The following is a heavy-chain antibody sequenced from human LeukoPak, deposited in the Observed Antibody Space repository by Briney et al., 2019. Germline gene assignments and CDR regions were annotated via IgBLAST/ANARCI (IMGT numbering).Heavy chain of an antibody. Sequence: GGSLRLSCAASGFTFSSYAMSWVRQTPGKGLEWVSAISGNGGSTYYADSVKGRFTISRDNSKNTLYLQMNSLRAEDTAVYYCAKSPWGSSWYGGEYFQHWGQGTLVTVSS. CDR2: ISGNGGST. CDR3: AKSPWGSSWYGGEYFQH. CDR1: GFTFSSYA. D-gene: IGHD6-13*01. V-gene: IGHV3-23*01. J-gene: IGHJ1*01.